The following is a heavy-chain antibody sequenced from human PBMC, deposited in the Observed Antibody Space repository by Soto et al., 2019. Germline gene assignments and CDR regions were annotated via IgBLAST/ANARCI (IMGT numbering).Heavy chain of an antibody. D-gene: IGHD3-10*01. V-gene: IGHV4-59*01. CDR3: ARDRGTRTTNFYGMDV. Sequence: WETLSLTCTVSGGSISSYYWSWIRQPPGKGLEWIGYIYYSGSTNYNPSLKSRVTISVDTSKNQFSLKLSSVTAADTAVYYCARDRGTRTTNFYGMDVWGQGTTVTVSS. CDR1: GGSISSYY. J-gene: IGHJ6*02. CDR2: IYYSGST.